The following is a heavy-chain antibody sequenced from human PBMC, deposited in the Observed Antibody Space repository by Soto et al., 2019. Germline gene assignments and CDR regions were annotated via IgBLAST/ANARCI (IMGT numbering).Heavy chain of an antibody. Sequence: QVQLVQSGAEVKKPGASVKVSCKASGYTFTSYGISWVRQAPGQGLEWMGWISGYNGNTKYAQKLQGRVTMTTDTPTRTAYMERRSLRYDDTAVYYCARDLGGQIVDSGGQGTLVTVSS. CDR3: ARDLGGQIVDS. D-gene: IGHD1-26*01. CDR2: ISGYNGNT. J-gene: IGHJ4*02. CDR1: GYTFTSYG. V-gene: IGHV1-18*01.